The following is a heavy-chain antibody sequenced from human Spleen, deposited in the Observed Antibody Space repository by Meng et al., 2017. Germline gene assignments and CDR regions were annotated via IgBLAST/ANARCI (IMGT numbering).Heavy chain of an antibody. CDR2: ISSSSSYM. V-gene: IGHV3-21*01. J-gene: IGHJ4*02. CDR3: ARDYYDNSGYYSRDY. D-gene: IGHD3-22*01. CDR1: GFTLSSCG. Sequence: VQLVESGGGVVQPGRSLRLSCAASGFTLSSCGMHWVRQAPGKGLEWVSCISSSSSYMYYADSVKGRFTISRDNAKHSLYLQMNSLRAEDTAVYYCARDYYDNSGYYSRDYWGQGTLVTVSS.